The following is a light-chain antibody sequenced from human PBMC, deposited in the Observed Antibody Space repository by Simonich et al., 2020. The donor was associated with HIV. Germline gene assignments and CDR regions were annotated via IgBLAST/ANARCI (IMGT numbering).Light chain of an antibody. CDR3: QQYNNWPPWT. CDR2: GAS. J-gene: IGKJ1*01. V-gene: IGKV3-15*01. CDR1: QSVRSN. Sequence: EIVMTQSPATLSVSPGERATLSCSASQSVRSNLAWYQQKPGQAPWLLIYGASTRATGIPARFSGSGSGTEFTLTISSMQSEDFAVYYCQQYNNWPPWTFGQGTKVEIK.